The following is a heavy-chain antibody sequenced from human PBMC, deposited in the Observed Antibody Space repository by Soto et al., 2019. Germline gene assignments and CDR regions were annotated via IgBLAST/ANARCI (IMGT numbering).Heavy chain of an antibody. CDR2: MYYGGRT. V-gene: IGHV4-59*01. D-gene: IGHD2-15*01. CDR1: GGSISSYY. CDR3: ARGTPPTPIVRSSRGHWFDP. Sequence: PSETLSLTCTVSGGSISSYYWSWIRQPPGKGLEWIGYMYYGGRTNYNPSLKSRVTISVDTSKMKVSLKLSSVTAADTAVYFCARGTPPTPIVRSSRGHWFDPWGRGTLVTVSS. J-gene: IGHJ5*02.